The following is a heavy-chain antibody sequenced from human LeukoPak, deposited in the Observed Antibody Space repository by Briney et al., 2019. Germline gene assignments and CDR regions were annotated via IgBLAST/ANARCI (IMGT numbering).Heavy chain of an antibody. V-gene: IGHV4-39*01. CDR1: GGSISSSSYY. CDR2: IYYSGST. CDR3: ARFALLGWTFDY. Sequence: SETLSLTCTVSGGSISSSSYYWGWVRQPPGKGLEWIGSIYYSGSTYYNPSLKSRVTISVDTSKNQFSLKLSSVTAADTAVYYCARFALLGWTFDYWGQGTLVTVSS. J-gene: IGHJ4*02. D-gene: IGHD7-27*01.